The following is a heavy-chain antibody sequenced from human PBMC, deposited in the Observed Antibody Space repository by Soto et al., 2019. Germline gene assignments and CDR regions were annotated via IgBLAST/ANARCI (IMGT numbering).Heavy chain of an antibody. CDR3: AREPISTPRGVTQVDP. Sequence: QVQLQESGPGLVRPSQTLSLTCTVSGAPISSGGYYWSWIRQHPGKGPEWIGYIYNSGTTFYNPCLGSRITMSLDAAENHFSLELRSVTVADTAVYYCAREPISTPRGVTQVDPWGQGTLVTVSS. V-gene: IGHV4-31*03. CDR1: GAPISSGGYY. CDR2: IYNSGTT. D-gene: IGHD3-10*01. J-gene: IGHJ5*02.